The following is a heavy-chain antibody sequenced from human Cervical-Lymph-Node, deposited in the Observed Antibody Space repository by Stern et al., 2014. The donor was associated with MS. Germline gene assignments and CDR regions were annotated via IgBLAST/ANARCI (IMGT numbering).Heavy chain of an antibody. V-gene: IGHV1-18*01. CDR1: GYTFTSYG. J-gene: IGHJ3*02. D-gene: IGHD2-15*01. CDR3: ARGLLGSENAFDI. CDR2: ISAYNGNT. Sequence: VQLVESGAEEKKPGASVEVSCKASGYTFTSYGISWVRQVTGQGLEWMGCISAYNGNTHDAQKLQGRVTMTTDTSTSTADMELRSLRSDDTAVYYCARGLLGSENAFDIWGQGTMVTVSS.